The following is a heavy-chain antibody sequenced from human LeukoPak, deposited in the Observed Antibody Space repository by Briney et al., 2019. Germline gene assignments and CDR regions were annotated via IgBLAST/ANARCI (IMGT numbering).Heavy chain of an antibody. V-gene: IGHV3-53*01. CDR2: IYSGGST. Sequence: GKGLEWVSVIYSGGSTYYADSVKGRFTISRDNSKNTLYLQMNSLRAEDTAVYYCARTLGAHWGQGTLVTVSS. J-gene: IGHJ4*02. CDR3: ARTLGAH.